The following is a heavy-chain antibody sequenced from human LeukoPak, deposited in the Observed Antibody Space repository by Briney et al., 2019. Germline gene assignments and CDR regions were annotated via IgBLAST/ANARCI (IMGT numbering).Heavy chain of an antibody. V-gene: IGHV3-33*01. D-gene: IGHD2-15*01. J-gene: IGHJ3*02. CDR1: GFTFSSYG. CDR3: ARGCSGGSCYSDAFDI. Sequence: GGSLRLSCAASGFTFSSYGMHGVRQAPGKGREWLAVIWYDGSNKYYADSVKGRFTICRDNSKNTLYLQMNSLRAEDTAVYYCARGCSGGSCYSDAFDIWGQGTMVTVSS. CDR2: IWYDGSNK.